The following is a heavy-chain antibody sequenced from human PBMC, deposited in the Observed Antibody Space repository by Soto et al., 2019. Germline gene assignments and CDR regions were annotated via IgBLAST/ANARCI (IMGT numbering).Heavy chain of an antibody. J-gene: IGHJ2*01. CDR3: ARCYCSVGSCFTCWHFEL. CDR1: GYSFDTFG. V-gene: IGHV1-18*01. D-gene: IGHD2-15*01. CDR2: ISIEKGDT. Sequence: QVQVVQSGAEVKKPGASVKVACKASGYSFDTFGMSWVRQAPGQGLEWMGWISIEKGDTNSAQKIQARVTMPTDTSTTTAYMELRSLTSDYTAVYYCARCYCSVGSCFTCWHFELWGRGTLVTVSS.